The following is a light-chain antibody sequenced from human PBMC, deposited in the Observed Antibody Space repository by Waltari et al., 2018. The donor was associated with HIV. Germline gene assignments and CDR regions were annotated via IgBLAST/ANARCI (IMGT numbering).Light chain of an antibody. J-gene: IGKJ5*01. CDR1: QSVSTY. CDR3: QQYSSFPVT. V-gene: IGKV3-20*01. Sequence: EIVLTQSPATLSLSPGERATLSCRASQSVSTYLAWYQVKPGQAPRLLIYGASTRPSGIPGRFSNSGSGTDFTLIIDRLEPEDFAVYYCQQYSSFPVTFGQGTRLEI. CDR2: GAS.